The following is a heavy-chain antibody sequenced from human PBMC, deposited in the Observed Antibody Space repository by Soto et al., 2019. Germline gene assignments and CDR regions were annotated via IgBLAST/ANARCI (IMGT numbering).Heavy chain of an antibody. CDR3: ARDGAARPVYYFDY. D-gene: IGHD6-6*01. V-gene: IGHV3-30-3*01. CDR1: GFTFSSYA. J-gene: IGHJ4*02. CDR2: ISYDGSNK. Sequence: GGSLRLSCAASGFTFSSYAMHWVRQAPGKGLEWVAVISYDGSNKYYADSVKGRFTISRDNSKNTLYLQMNSLRAEDTAVYYCARDGAARPVYYFDYWGQGTLVTVSS.